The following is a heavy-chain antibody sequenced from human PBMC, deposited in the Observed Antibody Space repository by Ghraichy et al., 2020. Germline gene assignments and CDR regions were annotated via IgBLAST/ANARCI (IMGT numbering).Heavy chain of an antibody. CDR2: ISGSGDST. J-gene: IGHJ4*02. V-gene: IGHV3-23*01. CDR1: GFTFSIYA. Sequence: LSLTCAASGFTFSIYAMSWVRQAPGKGLEWVSAISGSGDSTYYAGSVKGRFTISRDNSKNTLYLQMNSLRAEDTAVYYCAKDPRNYWGQGTLVTVSS. CDR3: AKDPRNY. D-gene: IGHD2/OR15-2a*01.